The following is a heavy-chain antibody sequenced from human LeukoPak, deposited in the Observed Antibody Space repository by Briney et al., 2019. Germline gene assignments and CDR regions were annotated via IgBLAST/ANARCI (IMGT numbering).Heavy chain of an antibody. Sequence: GGSLRLSCAASGFTFSSYAMNWVRQAPGKGLERVSAISGGGESTYNADSVKGRFTISRDNSKNTLYLQMNSLRAEDTAVYYCAKPKSDLARADYWGQGTLVTVSS. D-gene: IGHD3-10*01. J-gene: IGHJ4*02. V-gene: IGHV3-23*01. CDR3: AKPKSDLARADY. CDR2: ISGGGEST. CDR1: GFTFSSYA.